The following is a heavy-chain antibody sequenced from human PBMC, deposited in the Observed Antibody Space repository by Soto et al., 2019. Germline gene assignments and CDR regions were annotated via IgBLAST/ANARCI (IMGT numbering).Heavy chain of an antibody. V-gene: IGHV1-3*01. J-gene: IGHJ5*02. CDR1: GYTFTSYA. D-gene: IGHD6-13*01. CDR2: INAGNGNT. CDR3: ARDSGSYSSSWYVGWFDP. Sequence: ASVKVSCKASGYTFTSYAMHWVRQAPGQRLEWMGWINAGNGNTKYSQKFQGRVTITRDTSASTAYMELSSLRSEDTAVYYCARDSGSYSSSWYVGWFDPWGQGTLVTVSS.